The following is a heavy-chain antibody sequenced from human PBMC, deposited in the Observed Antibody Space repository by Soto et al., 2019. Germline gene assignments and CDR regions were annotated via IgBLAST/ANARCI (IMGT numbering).Heavy chain of an antibody. Sequence: GGSLRLSCAASGFTFSSYAMSRVRQAPGKGLEWVSAISGSGGSTYYADSVKGRFTISRDNSKNTLYLQMNSLRAEDTAVYYCARSTSIVVVPAAISPLFDYWGQGTLVTVSS. CDR3: ARSTSIVVVPAAISPLFDY. D-gene: IGHD2-2*02. CDR1: GFTFSSYA. J-gene: IGHJ4*02. CDR2: ISGSGGST. V-gene: IGHV3-23*01.